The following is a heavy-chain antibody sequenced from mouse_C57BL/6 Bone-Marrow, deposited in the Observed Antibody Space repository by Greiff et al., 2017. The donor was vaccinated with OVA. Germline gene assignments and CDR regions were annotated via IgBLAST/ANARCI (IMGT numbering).Heavy chain of an antibody. J-gene: IGHJ4*01. V-gene: IGHV5-6*01. CDR1: GFTFSSYG. CDR3: ARGGSRGDYAMDY. Sequence: EVMLVESGGDLVKPGGSLKLSCAASGFTFSSYGMSWVRQTPDKRLEWVATISSGGSYTYYPDSVKGRFTISRDNAKNTLYLQMSSLKSEDTAMYYCARGGSRGDYAMDYWGQGTSVTVSS. D-gene: IGHD1-1*01. CDR2: ISSGGSYT.